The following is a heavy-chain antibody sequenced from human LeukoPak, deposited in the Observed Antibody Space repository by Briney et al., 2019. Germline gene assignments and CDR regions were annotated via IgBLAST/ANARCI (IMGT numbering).Heavy chain of an antibody. V-gene: IGHV3-30*04. D-gene: IGHD1-1*01. CDR2: ISNDGSNE. J-gene: IGHJ4*02. CDR3: ARDRGPNCLDY. CDR1: GFSFRSYT. Sequence: GGSLRLSCVASGFSFRSYTMHWVRQAPGKGLEWVAVISNDGSNEYYADSVKGRFTLSRDNAKNSVYLQMNSLRAEDTAAYYCARDRGPNCLDYWGQGTLVTVSS.